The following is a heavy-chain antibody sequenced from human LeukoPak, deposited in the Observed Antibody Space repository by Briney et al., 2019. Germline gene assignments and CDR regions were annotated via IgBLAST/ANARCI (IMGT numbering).Heavy chain of an antibody. CDR3: ASRKYSHYYFDY. V-gene: IGHV3-48*03. Sequence: GGSLRLSCAASGFTFSSYEMNWVRKAPGKSLEGVSYISSTGNTKYYADSVTGRCTISIDNAKNYLYLKMNSLRAEDPAIYYCASRKYSHYYFDYWGEGTLVSVSS. J-gene: IGHJ4*02. CDR2: ISSTGNTK. D-gene: IGHD4-11*01. CDR1: GFTFSSYE.